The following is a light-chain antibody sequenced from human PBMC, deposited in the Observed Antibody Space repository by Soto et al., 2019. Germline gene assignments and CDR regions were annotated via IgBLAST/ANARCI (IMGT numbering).Light chain of an antibody. J-gene: IGKJ5*01. V-gene: IGKV3-20*01. CDR3: QQYGSSPIT. CDR1: QSVSSTY. Sequence: EIVLTQSPGTMSLSPGERGTLSCRASQSVSSTYLAWYQEKPSQAPRLLIYGASSRANGLPDRFSGSGSGTAFTLTISRLEPEDFAVDYCQQYGSSPITGGQGTRLEIK. CDR2: GAS.